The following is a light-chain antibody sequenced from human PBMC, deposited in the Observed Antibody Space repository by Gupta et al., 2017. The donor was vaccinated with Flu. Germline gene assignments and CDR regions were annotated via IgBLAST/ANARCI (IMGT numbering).Light chain of an antibody. V-gene: IGLV3-25*02. CDR2: KDS. Sequence: SYELTQPPSVSVSPGQTARITCSGDALTKQYAYWYQQKPGQAPVLVIYKDSERPSGIPERSSGSSSGTTVTLTISGVQAEDEADYYCQSADSSGTDVVFGGGTKLTVL. CDR1: ALTKQY. J-gene: IGLJ2*01. CDR3: QSADSSGTDVV.